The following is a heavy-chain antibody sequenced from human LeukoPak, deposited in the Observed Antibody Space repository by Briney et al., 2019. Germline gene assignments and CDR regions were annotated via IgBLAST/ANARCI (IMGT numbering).Heavy chain of an antibody. CDR3: ATTIDSSGYPFDY. CDR1: GYTLTELS. D-gene: IGHD3-22*01. V-gene: IGHV1-24*01. J-gene: IGHJ4*02. CDR2: FDPEDGET. Sequence: ASVKVSCKVSGYTLTELSMHWVRQAPGKGLEWMGGFDPEDGETIYAQKFQGRVITTEDTSTDTAYMELSSLRSEDTAVYYCATTIDSSGYPFDYWGQGTLVTVSS.